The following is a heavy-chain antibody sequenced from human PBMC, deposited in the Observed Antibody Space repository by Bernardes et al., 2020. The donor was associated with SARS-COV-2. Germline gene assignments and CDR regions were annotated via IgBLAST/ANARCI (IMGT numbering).Heavy chain of an antibody. D-gene: IGHD6-25*01. CDR2: VFYTGSS. CDR3: ARRAASAGPFDY. V-gene: IGHV4-39*01. Sequence: SYTLTRTCSVSGDSITNARHFWGWVRQSPGKGLEWIGKVFYTGSSYYNPSLESRVTISVDTSKNQFFLKLTSVTATDTAVYFCARRAASAGPFDYWGQGILVTVSS. CDR1: GDSITNARHF. J-gene: IGHJ4*02.